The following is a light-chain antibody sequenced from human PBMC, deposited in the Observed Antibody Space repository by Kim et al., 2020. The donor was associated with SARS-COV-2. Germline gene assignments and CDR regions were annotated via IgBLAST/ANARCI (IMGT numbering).Light chain of an antibody. CDR1: HSVTNY. CDR3: QQRSNWPLT. CDR2: DAS. J-gene: IGKJ4*01. Sequence: LFPGERATLSCRASHSVTNYLAWYQQKPGQAPRLLIYDASNRATDIPARFSGSGSGTEFTLTISSLEPEDFAFYYCQQRSNWPLTFGGGTKVDIK. V-gene: IGKV3-11*01.